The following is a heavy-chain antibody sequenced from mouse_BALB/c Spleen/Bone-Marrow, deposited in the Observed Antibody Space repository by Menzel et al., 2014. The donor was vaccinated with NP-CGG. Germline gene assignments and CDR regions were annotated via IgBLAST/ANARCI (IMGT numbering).Heavy chain of an antibody. CDR3: ARGDGYYGGAMDY. D-gene: IGHD2-3*01. CDR1: GYSITSSYY. V-gene: IGHV3-6*02. Sequence: EVQRVESGPGLVKPSQSLSLTCSVTGYSITSSYYWNWIRQFPGNKLEWMGYISYDGSNNYNPSLKNRISITRDTSKNQFFLKLNSVTTEDTATYYCARGDGYYGGAMDYWGQGTSVTVSS. J-gene: IGHJ4*01. CDR2: ISYDGSN.